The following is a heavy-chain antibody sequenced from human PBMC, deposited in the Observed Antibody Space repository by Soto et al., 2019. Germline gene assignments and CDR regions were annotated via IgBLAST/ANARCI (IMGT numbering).Heavy chain of an antibody. CDR3: ARDWYQLLFYGYSSSWYGVAY. CDR1: GFTFSSYA. D-gene: IGHD6-13*01. CDR2: ISYDGSNK. V-gene: IGHV3-30-3*01. Sequence: QVQLVESGGGVVQPGRSLRLSCAASGFTFSSYAMHWVRQAPGKGLEWVAVISYDGSNKYYADSVKGRFTISRDNSKNTLYLQMNSLRAEDTAVYYCARDWYQLLFYGYSSSWYGVAYWGQGTLVTVSS. J-gene: IGHJ4*02.